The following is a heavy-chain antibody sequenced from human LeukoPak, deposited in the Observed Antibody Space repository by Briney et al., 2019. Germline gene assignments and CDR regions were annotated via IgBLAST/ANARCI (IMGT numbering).Heavy chain of an antibody. J-gene: IGHJ4*02. CDR2: IIPIFGTA. CDR1: GGTFSSYA. CDR3: ARVDGDGYNYLY. D-gene: IGHD5-24*01. Sequence: GASVKVSCKASGGTFSSYAISWVRQAPGQGLEWMGGIIPIFGTANYAQKFQGRVTITADKSTSTAYMELSSLRSEDTAVYYCARVDGDGYNYLYWGQGTLVTVSS. V-gene: IGHV1-69*06.